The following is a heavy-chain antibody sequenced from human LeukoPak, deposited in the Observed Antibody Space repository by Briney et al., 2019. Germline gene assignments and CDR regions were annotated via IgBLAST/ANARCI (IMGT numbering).Heavy chain of an antibody. Sequence: GGSLRLSCAASGFTFSGHGMHWVRQAPGKGLEWAAVIWNDGSKKYYADSVKGRFTISRDNSKNTLYLQMNSLRAEDTAVYYCARFTGDDDSGYYDYWGQGTLVTVSS. CDR1: GFTFSGHG. CDR3: ARFTGDDDSGYYDY. J-gene: IGHJ4*02. D-gene: IGHD3-22*01. CDR2: IWNDGSKK. V-gene: IGHV3-33*01.